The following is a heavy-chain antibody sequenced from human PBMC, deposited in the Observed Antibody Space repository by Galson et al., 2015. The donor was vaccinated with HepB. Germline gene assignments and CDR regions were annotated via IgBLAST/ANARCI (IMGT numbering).Heavy chain of an antibody. Sequence: SLRLSCAASGFTFSSYGMHWVRQAPGKGLEWVAVISYDGSNKYYADSVKGRFTISRDNSKNTLYLQMNSLRAEDTAVYYCAKDTTYITIFGVVLDHHYYYFDYWGQGTLVTVSS. CDR2: ISYDGSNK. CDR3: AKDTTYITIFGVVLDHHYYYFDY. V-gene: IGHV3-30*18. J-gene: IGHJ4*02. CDR1: GFTFSSYG. D-gene: IGHD3-3*01.